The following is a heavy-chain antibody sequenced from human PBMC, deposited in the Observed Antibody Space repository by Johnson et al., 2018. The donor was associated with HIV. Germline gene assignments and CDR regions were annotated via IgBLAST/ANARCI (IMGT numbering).Heavy chain of an antibody. V-gene: IGHV3-66*01. CDR1: GFTVSSNY. D-gene: IGHD4-17*01. CDR3: ARDRRLREDSFDI. Sequence: VQLVESGGGVVQPGRSLRLSCAASGFTVSSNYMSWVRQAPGKGLEWVSVIYSGGSTYYADSVKGRFTISRDNSKNTLYLQMNSLRAEDTAVYYCARDRRLREDSFDIRGQGTMVTVSS. CDR2: IYSGGST. J-gene: IGHJ3*02.